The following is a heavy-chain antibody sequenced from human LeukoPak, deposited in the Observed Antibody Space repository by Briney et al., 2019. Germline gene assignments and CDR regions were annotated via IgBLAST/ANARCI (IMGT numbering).Heavy chain of an antibody. CDR3: ARGHNWNDVDYFDY. D-gene: IGHD1-20*01. V-gene: IGHV3-11*01. Sequence: PGGSLRLSCAASGFTFSDYYMSLIRQAPGKGLEWVSYISSSGSTIYYADSVKGRFTISRDNAKNSLYLQMNSLRAEDTAVYYCARGHNWNDVDYFDYWGQGTLVTVSS. CDR1: GFTFSDYY. J-gene: IGHJ4*02. CDR2: ISSSGSTI.